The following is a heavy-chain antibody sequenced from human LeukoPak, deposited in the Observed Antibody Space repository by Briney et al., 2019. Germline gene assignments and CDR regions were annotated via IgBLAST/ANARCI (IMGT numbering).Heavy chain of an antibody. J-gene: IGHJ4*02. Sequence: GRSLRLSCAASGFTFSSYAMSWVRQAPGKGLDWVSAISGSGGSTYYVDSVKDRFTISRDNSKNTLYLQMNSLRADDATVYYCATDHAPSSGSFDYWGQGTLVTVSS. CDR1: GFTFSSYA. V-gene: IGHV3-23*01. CDR2: ISGSGGST. D-gene: IGHD6-19*01. CDR3: ATDHAPSSGSFDY.